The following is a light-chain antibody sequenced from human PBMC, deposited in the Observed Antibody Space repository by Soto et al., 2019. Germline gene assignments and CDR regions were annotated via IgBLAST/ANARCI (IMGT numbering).Light chain of an antibody. CDR3: QQINSLPIT. CDR2: IAS. CDR1: QGIRSY. V-gene: IGKV1-9*01. Sequence: IQLTQSPSSLSASVGDRVTITCRASQGIRSYLAWYQQKLGKAPKLLISIASILQSGVPSRFSGSGSGTDFTLTISSLQPEDSATYYCQQINSLPITFGQGTRLEI. J-gene: IGKJ5*01.